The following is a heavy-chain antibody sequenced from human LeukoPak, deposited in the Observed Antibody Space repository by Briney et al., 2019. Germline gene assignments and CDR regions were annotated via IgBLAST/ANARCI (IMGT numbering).Heavy chain of an antibody. CDR1: GFTFSSYS. Sequence: PGGSLRLSCAASGFTFSSYSMNWVRQAPGKGLEWVSYISSSSSTIYYADSVRGRFAISRDNSKNTLYLQMNSVSAEDTAVYYCAKVELAYCGGDCFSLVDDWGQGTLVTVSS. J-gene: IGHJ4*02. CDR2: ISSSSSTI. D-gene: IGHD2-21*02. V-gene: IGHV3-48*01. CDR3: AKVELAYCGGDCFSLVDD.